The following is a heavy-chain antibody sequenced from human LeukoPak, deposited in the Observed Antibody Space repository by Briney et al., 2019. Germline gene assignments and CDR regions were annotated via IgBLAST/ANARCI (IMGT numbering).Heavy chain of an antibody. V-gene: IGHV3-30*18. Sequence: PGGSLRLSCAASGFTFSMYGMHWVRQAPGKGLEWVAVISYDGSNKYYADSVKGRFTISRDNSKNTLYLQMNSLRAEDTAVYYCAKTFTVGAAFINYGMDVWGQGTTVTVSS. J-gene: IGHJ6*02. CDR3: AKTFTVGAAFINYGMDV. CDR2: ISYDGSNK. D-gene: IGHD1-26*01. CDR1: GFTFSMYG.